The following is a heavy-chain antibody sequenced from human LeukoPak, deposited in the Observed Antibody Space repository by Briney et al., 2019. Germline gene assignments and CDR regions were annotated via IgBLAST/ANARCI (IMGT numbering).Heavy chain of an antibody. J-gene: IGHJ6*03. CDR1: GGSVSTGDYY. D-gene: IGHD3-3*01. CDR3: ARGFTRFLDYYYYMDV. CDR2: IYTSGDT. V-gene: IGHV4-61*02. Sequence: SETLSLTCTVSGGSVSTGDYYWSWIRQPAGKELEWIGRIYTSGDTIYNSSLKSRVTISVDTSKNQFSLKLSSVTAADTAVYYCARGFTRFLDYYYYMDVWGKGTAVTVSS.